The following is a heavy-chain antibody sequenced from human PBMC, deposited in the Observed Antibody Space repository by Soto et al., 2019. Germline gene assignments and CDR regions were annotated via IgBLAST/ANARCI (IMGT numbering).Heavy chain of an antibody. V-gene: IGHV3-21*01. CDR2: ISSSSSYI. J-gene: IGHJ4*02. Sequence: PGGSLRLSCAASGFTFSSYSMNWVRQAPGKGLEWVSSISSSSSYIYYADSVKGRFTISKDNAKNSLYLQMNSLRAEDTAVYYCARDTMVRGVIIGPHDWGQGTLVTVSS. CDR1: GFTFSSYS. D-gene: IGHD3-10*01. CDR3: ARDTMVRGVIIGPHD.